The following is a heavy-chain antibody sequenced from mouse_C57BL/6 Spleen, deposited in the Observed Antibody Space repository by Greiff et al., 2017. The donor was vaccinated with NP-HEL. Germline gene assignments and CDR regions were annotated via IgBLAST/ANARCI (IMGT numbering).Heavy chain of an antibody. Sequence: EVMLVESGGGLVKPGGSLKLSCAASGFTFSSYAMSWVRQTPEKRLEWVATISDGGSYTYYPDNVKGRFTISRDNAKNNLYLQMSQLKSEDTAMYYCARIEATVVEGEFDYWGQGTTLTVSS. J-gene: IGHJ2*01. CDR1: GFTFSSYA. V-gene: IGHV5-4*03. D-gene: IGHD1-1*01. CDR3: ARIEATVVEGEFDY. CDR2: ISDGGSYT.